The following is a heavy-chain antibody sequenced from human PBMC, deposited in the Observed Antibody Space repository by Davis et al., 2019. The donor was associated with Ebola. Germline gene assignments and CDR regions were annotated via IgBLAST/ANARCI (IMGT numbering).Heavy chain of an antibody. J-gene: IGHJ5*02. CDR2: INHSGLT. V-gene: IGHV4-34*01. Sequence: SETLSLTCTVSGGSISAYYWSWIRQPPGKGLEWIGEINHSGLTDYNPSLQSRVTISVDPSKNAFPLKMTSVTAADTAVYYCARVHYDFWSGYYTGNWFDPWGQGTLVTVSS. CDR3: ARVHYDFWSGYYTGNWFDP. CDR1: GGSISAYY. D-gene: IGHD3-3*01.